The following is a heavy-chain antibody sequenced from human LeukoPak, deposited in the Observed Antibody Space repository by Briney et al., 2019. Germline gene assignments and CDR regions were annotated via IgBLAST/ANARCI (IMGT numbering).Heavy chain of an antibody. Sequence: PSETLSLTCTVSGGSISSYYWSWIRQPPGKGLEWIGYIYYSGSTNYNPSLKSRVTISVDTSKNQFSLELSSVTAADTAVYYCARDEGANLFDYWGQGTLVTVSS. D-gene: IGHD1-26*01. J-gene: IGHJ4*02. V-gene: IGHV4-59*01. CDR2: IYYSGST. CDR3: ARDEGANLFDY. CDR1: GGSISSYY.